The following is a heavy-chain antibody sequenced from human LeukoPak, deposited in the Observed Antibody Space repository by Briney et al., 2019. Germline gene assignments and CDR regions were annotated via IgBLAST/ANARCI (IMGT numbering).Heavy chain of an antibody. Sequence: ASVKVSCKASGYTFTGYYMHWVRQAPGQGLEWMGWINPNSGGTNYAQKFQGWVTMTRDTSISTAYMELSSLRSEDTAVYYCARGIDYGDYPHYYGMDVWGQGTTVTVSS. V-gene: IGHV1-2*04. J-gene: IGHJ6*02. D-gene: IGHD4-17*01. CDR3: ARGIDYGDYPHYYGMDV. CDR2: INPNSGGT. CDR1: GYTFTGYY.